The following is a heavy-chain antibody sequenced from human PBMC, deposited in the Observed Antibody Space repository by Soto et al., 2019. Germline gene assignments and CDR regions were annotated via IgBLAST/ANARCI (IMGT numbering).Heavy chain of an antibody. CDR2: IYYSGST. J-gene: IGHJ6*03. CDR1: GGSISSSSYY. V-gene: IGHV4-39*01. CDR3: AGHKFYYYYYVDV. Sequence: SEILSLTCTVSGGSISSSSYYWGWIRQPPGKGLEWIGSIYYSGSTYYNPSLKSRVTISVDTSRNQFSLKLSSVTAADTAVYYCAGHKFYYYYYVDVWGKGTTVTVSS.